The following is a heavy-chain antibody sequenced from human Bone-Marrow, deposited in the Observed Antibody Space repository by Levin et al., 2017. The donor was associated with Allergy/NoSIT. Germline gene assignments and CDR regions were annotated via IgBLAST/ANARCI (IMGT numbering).Heavy chain of an antibody. J-gene: IGHJ4*02. CDR2: INHSGST. V-gene: IGHV4-34*01. CDR1: GGSFSGYY. CDR3: AREVAAAEDFIDY. D-gene: IGHD6-13*01. Sequence: SETLSLTCAVYGGSFSGYYWSWIRQPPGKGLEWIGEINHSGSTNYNPSLKSRVTISVDTSKNQFSLKLSSVTAADTAVYYCAREVAAAEDFIDYWGQGTLVTVSS.